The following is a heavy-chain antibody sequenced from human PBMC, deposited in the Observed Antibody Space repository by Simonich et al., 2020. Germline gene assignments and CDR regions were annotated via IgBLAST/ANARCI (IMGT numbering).Heavy chain of an antibody. J-gene: IGHJ6*03. CDR3: ARGGRYCSSTSCYYYYYYMDV. CDR1: GGSISSYY. Sequence: QVQLQESGPGLVKPSETLSLTCTVSGGSISSYYWSWIRQPPGKGLEWIGYIYYSGSTNYNPSLKSRATIPVDTSKNQFSLKLSSVTAADTAVYYCARGGRYCSSTSCYYYYYYMDVWGKGTTVTVSS. D-gene: IGHD2-2*01. V-gene: IGHV4-59*12. CDR2: IYYSGST.